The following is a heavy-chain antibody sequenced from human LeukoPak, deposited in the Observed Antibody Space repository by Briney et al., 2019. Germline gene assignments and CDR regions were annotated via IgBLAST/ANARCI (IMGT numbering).Heavy chain of an antibody. CDR3: ARDYDSSGHYYISFDY. CDR2: ISSTGYTI. Sequence: PGGSLRLSRAASGFTFSSYEMNWVRQAPGKGLEWVSYISSTGYTIYYADSVKGRFTISRDNAKNSLYLQMKSLRAEDTAVYYCARDYDSSGHYYISFDYWGQGTLVTVSS. D-gene: IGHD3-22*01. V-gene: IGHV3-48*03. J-gene: IGHJ4*02. CDR1: GFTFSSYE.